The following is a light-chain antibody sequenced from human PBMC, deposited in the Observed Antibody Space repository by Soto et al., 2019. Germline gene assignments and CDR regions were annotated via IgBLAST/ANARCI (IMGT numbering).Light chain of an antibody. CDR1: SSDIGAYDY. J-gene: IGLJ1*01. Sequence: QSALTQPASVSGSPGQSITISCTGTSSDIGAYDYVSWYQQHPGKAPKLMIFEVSDRPSGASIRFSGSKSGNTASLTISGLQTEDEADYYCNSQTSSGIRVFGTGTKLTVL. CDR3: NSQTSSGIRV. CDR2: EVS. V-gene: IGLV2-14*01.